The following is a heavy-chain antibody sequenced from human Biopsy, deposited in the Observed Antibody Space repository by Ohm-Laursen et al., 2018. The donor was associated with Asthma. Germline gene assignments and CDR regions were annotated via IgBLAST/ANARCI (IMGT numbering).Heavy chain of an antibody. Sequence: GTLSLTCTVSGVSIRSYYWTWIRQPPGKGLEWIGNIHYSGSTYYNPSLKSRVSISLDTSKNQFSLSLTSVTAADTAVYYCARTTYGDDGFDPWGQGTLVTVSS. D-gene: IGHD4-17*01. CDR2: IHYSGST. CDR3: ARTTYGDDGFDP. J-gene: IGHJ5*02. V-gene: IGHV4-59*12. CDR1: GVSIRSYY.